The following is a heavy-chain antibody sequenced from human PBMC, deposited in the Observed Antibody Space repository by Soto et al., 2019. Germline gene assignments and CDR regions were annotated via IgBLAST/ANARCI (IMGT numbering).Heavy chain of an antibody. Sequence: EVQLVESGGGLVQPGGSLRLSCAVSGFTFSSFWMHWVRQARGEGLVWVSRINTDGSSTSYADSVKGRLTISRDNAKNTRYLQMNCLRVEDTAMYYCAKRGVDTFGLSYWGQGTLVTVSS. J-gene: IGHJ4*02. CDR1: GFTFSSFW. D-gene: IGHD3-10*01. CDR3: AKRGVDTFGLSY. V-gene: IGHV3-74*02. CDR2: INTDGSST.